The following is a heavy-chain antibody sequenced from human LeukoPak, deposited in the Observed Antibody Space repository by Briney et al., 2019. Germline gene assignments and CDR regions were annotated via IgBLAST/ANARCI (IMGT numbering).Heavy chain of an antibody. J-gene: IGHJ4*02. CDR3: ARNLPFDY. CDR2: ISGSGGST. V-gene: IGHV3-23*01. CDR1: GFTFSIYA. Sequence: PGGSLRLSCAASGFTFSIYAMSWVRQAPGKGLEWVSAISGSGGSTYYADSVKGRFITSRDNAKNSLYLQMNSLRAEDKAVYYCARNLPFDYWGQGTLVTVSS.